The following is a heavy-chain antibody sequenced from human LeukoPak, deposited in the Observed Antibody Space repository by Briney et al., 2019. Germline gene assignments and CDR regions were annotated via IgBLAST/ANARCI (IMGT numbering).Heavy chain of an antibody. CDR2: ISSSTSYI. Sequence: GGSLRLSCAASGFTFSSYNMNWVRQAPGKGLEWVSSISSSTSYIYYADSVKGRFTISRDNAKNSLYLQMNSLRAEDTAVYYCARGGSTAFDYWGQGTLVTVSS. CDR3: ARGGSTAFDY. D-gene: IGHD1-1*01. J-gene: IGHJ4*02. CDR1: GFTFSSYN. V-gene: IGHV3-21*01.